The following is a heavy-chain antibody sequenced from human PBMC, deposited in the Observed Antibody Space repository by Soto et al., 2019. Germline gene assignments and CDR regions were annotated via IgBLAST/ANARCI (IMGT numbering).Heavy chain of an antibody. J-gene: IGHJ4*02. D-gene: IGHD5-18*01. V-gene: IGHV3-11*06. CDR2: ISSRSSYT. CDR1: GFTVSDYY. CDR3: AGDNSLGGYSYGKFDC. Sequence: PXGSLRLSFAACGFTVSDYYMSWIRQAPGKGLEWVSHISSRSSYTNYADSVKGRFTISRDNAKNTLYLQMNRLRADDTAVYYCAGDNSLGGYSYGKFDCCGQGTLVTVSS.